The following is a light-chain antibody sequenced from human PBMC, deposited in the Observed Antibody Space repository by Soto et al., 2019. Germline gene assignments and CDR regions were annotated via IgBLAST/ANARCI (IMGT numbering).Light chain of an antibody. CDR3: QQSYSTLWT. CDR1: QSISSY. CDR2: AAS. V-gene: IGKV1-39*01. Sequence: DIQMTQSPSSLSASIGDRVTITCRACQSISSYLNWYQQKPGKAPKLLIYAASSLQSGVPSRFSGSGSGTDFTLTISSLQPEDFATYYCQQSYSTLWTFGQGTKVDIK. J-gene: IGKJ1*01.